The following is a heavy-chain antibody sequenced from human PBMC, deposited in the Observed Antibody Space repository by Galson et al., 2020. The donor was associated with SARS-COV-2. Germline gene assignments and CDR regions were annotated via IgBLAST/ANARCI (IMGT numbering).Heavy chain of an antibody. Sequence: ASVKVSCKASGYTFTSYDINRVRHATGQGLEWMGWLNTNSGNTGYAQQFQGSVTMTRNTSISTAYRELSSLRSDDTAVYYCASGFVRRAITIFGASPYYCYCYMDVWGKGTTVTVSS. J-gene: IGHJ6*03. CDR1: GYTFTSYD. CDR2: LNTNSGNT. D-gene: IGHD3-3*01. CDR3: ASGFVRRAITIFGASPYYCYCYMDV. V-gene: IGHV1-8*01.